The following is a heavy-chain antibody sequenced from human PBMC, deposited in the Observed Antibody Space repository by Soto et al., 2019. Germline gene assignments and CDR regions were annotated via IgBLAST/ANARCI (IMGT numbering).Heavy chain of an antibody. CDR3: XXXXXXXXTVTGNWYFDL. CDR2: ISGGGDAT. J-gene: IGHJ2*01. CDR1: GFTFGGYA. V-gene: IGHV3-23*01. D-gene: IGHD4-17*01. Sequence: EVQLLESGGGLLQPGGSLRLSCAASGFTFGGYAMNWVRQAPGKGLEWVSGISGGGDATFYTDSVKGRFTISRDNSGNTLYLQMNSXXAEXTXVYXXXXXXXXXXTVTGNWYFDLWGRGTLVTVSS.